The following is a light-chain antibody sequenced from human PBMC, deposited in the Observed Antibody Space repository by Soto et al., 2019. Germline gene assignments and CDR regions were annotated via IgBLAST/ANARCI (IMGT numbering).Light chain of an antibody. CDR1: QSISSTY. CDR3: QQYGSSSFA. J-gene: IGKJ3*01. CDR2: GAP. V-gene: IGKV3-20*01. Sequence: EIVLTQSPGTLSLSPGERATLSCRARQSISSTYLAWYQKKPGQAPRLLLYGAPSRATGIPDRFSGSGSGRDFTLTISRLEPEDSAVYYCQQYGSSSFAFGPGTKVQIK.